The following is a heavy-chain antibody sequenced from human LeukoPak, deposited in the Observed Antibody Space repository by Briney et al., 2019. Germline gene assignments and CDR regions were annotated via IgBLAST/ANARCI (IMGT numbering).Heavy chain of an antibody. CDR3: ARLQWLVSYYYYGMDV. J-gene: IGHJ6*02. V-gene: IGHV4-34*01. CDR2: INHSGST. D-gene: IGHD6-19*01. Sequence: SETLSLTCAVYGGSFSGYYWSWIRQPPGKGLEWIGEINHSGSTNYNPSLKSRVTISVDTSKTQFSLKLSSVTAADTAVYYCARLQWLVSYYYYGMDVWGQGTTVTVSS. CDR1: GGSFSGYY.